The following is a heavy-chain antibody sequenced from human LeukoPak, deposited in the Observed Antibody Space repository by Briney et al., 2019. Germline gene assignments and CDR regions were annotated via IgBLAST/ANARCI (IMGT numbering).Heavy chain of an antibody. D-gene: IGHD3-10*01. CDR3: ARVGGSMVRGVINPVDY. J-gene: IGHJ4*02. V-gene: IGHV3-33*01. Sequence: GRSLRLSCAASGFTFGNYGMHWVRQAPGKGLEWVAIIWYDGSNKYYADSVKGRFTISRDNSKNTLYLQMNSLRAEDTAVYYCARVGGSMVRGVINPVDYWGQGTLVTVSS. CDR2: IWYDGSNK. CDR1: GFTFGNYG.